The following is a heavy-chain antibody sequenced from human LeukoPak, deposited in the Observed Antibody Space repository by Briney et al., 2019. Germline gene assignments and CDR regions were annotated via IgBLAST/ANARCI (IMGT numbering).Heavy chain of an antibody. V-gene: IGHV4-59*01. CDR3: ARGPAATTYYYYYMDV. Sequence: SEILSLTCTVSGGSISSYYWSWIRQPPGKGLEWIGYIYYSGSTTYNPSLKSRVTISVDTSKNQFSLKLSSVTAADTAVYYCARGPAATTYYYYYMDVWGKGTTVTVSS. J-gene: IGHJ6*03. CDR1: GGSISSYY. D-gene: IGHD2-2*01. CDR2: IYYSGST.